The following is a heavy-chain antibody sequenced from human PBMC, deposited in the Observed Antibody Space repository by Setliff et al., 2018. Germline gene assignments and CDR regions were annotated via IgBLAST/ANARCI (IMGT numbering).Heavy chain of an antibody. CDR1: GDSIKRDY. CDR2: VNPDGSDE. Sequence: LSLTCTVSGDSIKRDYWNWIRQAPGKGLEWVANVNPDGSDEYYVDSVKGRFTISRDNAKNSLYLQMNTLRAEDTAVYYCARDRGGATTRDFWGQGTLVTVSS. J-gene: IGHJ4*02. CDR3: ARDRGGATTRDF. V-gene: IGHV3-7*03. D-gene: IGHD1-26*01.